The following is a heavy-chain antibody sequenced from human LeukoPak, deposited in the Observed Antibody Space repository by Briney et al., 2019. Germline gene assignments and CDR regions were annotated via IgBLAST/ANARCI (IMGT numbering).Heavy chain of an antibody. CDR3: ARGGYYYLDV. Sequence: PSETLSLTCTVSGGSISPYYWSWIRQPPGKGLEWIAYIFHSGNTNYNPSLKSRVAISLDTSKSQFSLKLNSVTAADTAVYYCARGGYYYLDVWGRGTTVTVSS. J-gene: IGHJ6*03. CDR2: IFHSGNT. CDR1: GGSISPYY. V-gene: IGHV4-59*01.